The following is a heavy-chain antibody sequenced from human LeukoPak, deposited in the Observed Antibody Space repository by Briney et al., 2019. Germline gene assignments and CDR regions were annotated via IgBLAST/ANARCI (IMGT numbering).Heavy chain of an antibody. V-gene: IGHV3-23*01. Sequence: GGSLRLSCAASGFTFSSYAMNWVRQAPGKGLKYVSTITSSGYSTYYADSVKGRFTISRDNSKSTLYLQMNSLRAEDTAVYYCVKDRFTYGGTFDYWGQGTLVTVSS. D-gene: IGHD5-18*01. CDR1: GFTFSSYA. CDR2: ITSSGYST. CDR3: VKDRFTYGGTFDY. J-gene: IGHJ4*02.